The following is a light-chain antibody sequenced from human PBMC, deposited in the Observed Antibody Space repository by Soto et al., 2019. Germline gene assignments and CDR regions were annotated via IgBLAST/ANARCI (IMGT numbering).Light chain of an antibody. CDR1: TSNIGSNT. V-gene: IGLV1-44*01. Sequence: QSVLPQPPSASGTPGQRVTISRSGGTSNIGSNTVNWYQQLPGTAPKLLIYSNHHRPSGVPDRFSGSKSGTSASLAISVLQSEDEADYYCAAWDDSLNGVVFGGGTKLTVL. J-gene: IGLJ2*01. CDR3: AAWDDSLNGVV. CDR2: SNH.